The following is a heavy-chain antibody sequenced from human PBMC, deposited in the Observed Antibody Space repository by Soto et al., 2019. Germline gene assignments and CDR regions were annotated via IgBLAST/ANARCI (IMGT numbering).Heavy chain of an antibody. CDR1: GDSASSNSAG. D-gene: IGHD1-26*01. J-gene: IGHJ4*01. Sequence: PSPTLSLTCAITGDSASSNSAGWSWVRQSPSRGLEWLGSTYYRSKWYYEYAVSVRGRITINPDTSKNQYSLQLNSVTPEDTAVYFCARGEQYSGRIFDYWGQGTRVTVS. CDR3: ARGEQYSGRIFDY. V-gene: IGHV6-1*01. CDR2: TYYRSKWYY.